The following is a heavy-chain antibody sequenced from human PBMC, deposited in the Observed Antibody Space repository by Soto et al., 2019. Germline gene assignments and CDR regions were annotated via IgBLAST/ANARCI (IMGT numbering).Heavy chain of an antibody. J-gene: IGHJ4*02. CDR1: GFIFSSYG. CDR2: IWYDGTNK. D-gene: IGHD3-16*01. Sequence: PGGSLRLSCVASGFIFSSYGIHWFRQAPGKGLEWVAVIWYDGTNKYYADSVKGRFTISRDNAKNALYLQMNSLRAEDTAVYYCARSMTTYPYWGQGTLVTVSS. CDR3: ARSMTTYPY. V-gene: IGHV3-33*01.